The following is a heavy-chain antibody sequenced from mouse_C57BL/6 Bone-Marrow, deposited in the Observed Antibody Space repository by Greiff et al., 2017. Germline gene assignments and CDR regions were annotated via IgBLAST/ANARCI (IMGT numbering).Heavy chain of an antibody. CDR1: GFNIKDYY. V-gene: IGHV14-1*01. CDR3: TTDYGSLYYYAMDY. D-gene: IGHD1-1*01. CDR2: IDPEDGDT. J-gene: IGHJ4*01. Sequence: VQLQQSGAELVRPGASVKLSCTASGFNIKDYYMHWVKQRPEQGLEWIGRIDPEDGDTEYAPKFQGKATMTADTSSNTAYLQLSSLTSEDTAVYYCTTDYGSLYYYAMDYWGQGTSVTGSS.